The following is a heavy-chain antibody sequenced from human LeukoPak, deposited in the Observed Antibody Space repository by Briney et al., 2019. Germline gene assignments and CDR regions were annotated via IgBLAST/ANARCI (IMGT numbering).Heavy chain of an antibody. D-gene: IGHD3-10*01. Sequence: ASVKVSCKVSGYTLTKLSMHWVRQAPGKGLEWMGGFDPEDGETIYAQKFQGRVTMTEDTSTDTAYMELSSLRSEDTAVYYCARALAWFGEFLYYFDYWGQGTLVTVSS. CDR3: ARALAWFGEFLYYFDY. CDR2: FDPEDGET. CDR1: GYTLTKLS. V-gene: IGHV1-24*01. J-gene: IGHJ4*02.